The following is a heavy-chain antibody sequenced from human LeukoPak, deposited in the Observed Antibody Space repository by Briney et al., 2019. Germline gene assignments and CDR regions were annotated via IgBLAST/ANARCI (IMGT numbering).Heavy chain of an antibody. V-gene: IGHV3-23*01. CDR1: GFTFSSFA. D-gene: IGHD3-10*01. Sequence: PGGSLRLSCAVSGFTFSSFAMSWVRQAPGKGLEWVSVISDSGGTTFYADSVKGRFTISRGNSKNTLYLQMNSLRDEDTAVYYCAKEASGYGYYFDYWGQGTLVTVSS. J-gene: IGHJ4*02. CDR3: AKEASGYGYYFDY. CDR2: ISDSGGTT.